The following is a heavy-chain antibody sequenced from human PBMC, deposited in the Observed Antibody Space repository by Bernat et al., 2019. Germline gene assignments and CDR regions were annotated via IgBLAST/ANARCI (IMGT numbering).Heavy chain of an antibody. J-gene: IGHJ4*02. CDR1: GFTFSSYG. CDR2: ILYDGSNK. Sequence: QVQLVESGGGVVQPGRSLRLSCAASGFTFSSYGMHLVRQAPGKGLEWVAVILYDGSNKYYADSVKGRFTISRDNSKNTLYLQMNSLRAEDTAVYYCAKDRSSLLFDYWGQGTLVTVSS. D-gene: IGHD6-13*01. CDR3: AKDRSSLLFDY. V-gene: IGHV3-30*18.